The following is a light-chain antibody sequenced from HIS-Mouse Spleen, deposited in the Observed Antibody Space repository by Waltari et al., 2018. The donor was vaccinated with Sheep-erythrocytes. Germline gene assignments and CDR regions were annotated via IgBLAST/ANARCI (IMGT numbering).Light chain of an antibody. Sequence: SYELTQPPSVSVSPGQTASITCSGAKLGDKYACWYQQKPGQSPVLVIYQDSKRPSGIPARLSGANAGNTATLTISGTQAMDEADYYCQAWDSSTYVVFGGGTKLTVL. CDR3: QAWDSSTYVV. V-gene: IGLV3-1*01. J-gene: IGLJ2*01. CDR1: KLGDKY. CDR2: QDS.